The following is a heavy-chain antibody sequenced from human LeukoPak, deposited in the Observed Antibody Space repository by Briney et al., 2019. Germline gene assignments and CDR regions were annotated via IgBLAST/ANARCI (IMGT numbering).Heavy chain of an antibody. D-gene: IGHD6-13*01. CDR1: GGTFSSYA. J-gene: IGHJ5*02. CDR2: IIPIFGTA. V-gene: IGHV1-69*05. CDR3: AREGSSSWYRGNWFEP. Sequence: SVKVSCKASGGTFSSYAISWVRQAPGQGLEWMGRIIPIFGTANYAQKFQGRVTITTDESTSTAYMELSSLRSEDTAVYYCAREGSSSWYRGNWFEPWGQGTLVTVSS.